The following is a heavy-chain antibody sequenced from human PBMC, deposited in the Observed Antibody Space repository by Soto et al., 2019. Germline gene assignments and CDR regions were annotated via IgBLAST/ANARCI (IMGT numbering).Heavy chain of an antibody. CDR3: AAAHSYYDILTGYLDP. CDR1: GYTFTSYY. CDR2: IIPSGGNT. V-gene: IGHV1-46*01. D-gene: IGHD3-9*01. J-gene: IGHJ5*02. Sequence: GASVKVSCKASGYTFTSYYMHWVRQAPGQGLEWMGIIIPSGGNTNYAQKFQERVTMTRDMSTSTAYMELSSLRSEDTAVYYCAAAHSYYDILTGYLDPWGQGTLVTVSS.